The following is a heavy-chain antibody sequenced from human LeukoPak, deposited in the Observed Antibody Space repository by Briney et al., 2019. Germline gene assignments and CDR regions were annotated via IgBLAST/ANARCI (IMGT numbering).Heavy chain of an antibody. CDR1: GFTFSSYS. CDR3: ARGGSGTTLKY. Sequence: GGSLRLSCAASGFTFSSYSMSWVRQAPGKGLEWVSYISSSSSTIYYADSVKGRFTISRDNAKNSLYLQMNSLRAEDTAVYYCARGGSGTTLKYWGQGTLVTVSS. CDR2: ISSSSSTI. V-gene: IGHV3-48*01. J-gene: IGHJ4*02. D-gene: IGHD6-19*01.